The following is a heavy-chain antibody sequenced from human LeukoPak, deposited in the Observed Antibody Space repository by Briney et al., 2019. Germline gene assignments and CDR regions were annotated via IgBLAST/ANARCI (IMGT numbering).Heavy chain of an antibody. CDR3: GRGRGNGRPENYFDY. Sequence: ASVKVSCKASGYTFTSYDINWVRQATGQGLEWMGWMNPTIGNTGYAQKFQGRVTMTRNTSISTAYMEVSSLRSEDTAVYYCGRGRGNGRPENYFDYWGQGTLVTVSS. CDR2: MNPTIGNT. J-gene: IGHJ4*02. D-gene: IGHD2-8*01. V-gene: IGHV1-8*01. CDR1: GYTFTSYD.